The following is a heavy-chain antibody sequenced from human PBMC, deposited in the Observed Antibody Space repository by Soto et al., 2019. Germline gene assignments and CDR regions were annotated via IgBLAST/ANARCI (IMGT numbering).Heavy chain of an antibody. Sequence: DVQLVESGGGLVQPGGSLRLSCAASGFSFDFYGMTWVRQARGKGLEWVASIMGDGREGEKYYVDSVKGRFTISRDNAKNSLYLQMSSLRPEDTATYFCSRDHYGSGAIWGQGTPVIVSS. V-gene: IGHV3-7*05. CDR3: SRDHYGSGAI. J-gene: IGHJ4*02. D-gene: IGHD3-10*01. CDR2: IMGDGREGEK. CDR1: GFSFDFYG.